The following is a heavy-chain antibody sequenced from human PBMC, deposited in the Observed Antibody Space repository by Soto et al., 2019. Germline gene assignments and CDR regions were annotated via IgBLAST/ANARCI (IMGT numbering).Heavy chain of an antibody. CDR1: GFTFSRYG. J-gene: IGHJ5*02. V-gene: IGHV3-33*01. CDR2: IWNDGSKQ. CDR3: ARDDDYEANAIDL. D-gene: IGHD4-17*01. Sequence: WGSLRLSCVASGFTFSRYGIHFCRHSAGKWLEWVAVIWNDGSKQVYDDSVKGRFAISRDNSKNTLYLEMDSLRDEDTSVYYCARDDDYEANAIDLWGQGTLVTVSS.